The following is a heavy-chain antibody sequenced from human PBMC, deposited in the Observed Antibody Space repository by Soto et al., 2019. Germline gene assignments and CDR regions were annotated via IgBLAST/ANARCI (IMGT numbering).Heavy chain of an antibody. CDR1: GASITSLYYY. J-gene: IGHJ4*02. V-gene: IGHV4-39*01. CDR3: ARRGWGSSSFFDY. Sequence: SETLSLTCTVSGASITSLYYYWGWIRQPPGKGLEWIGSSYHSGSTYYAPSLMSRVAMSVDTSKNQFSLKLNSVTAADTVVYYCARRGWGSSSFFDYWGQGTLVTVSS. D-gene: IGHD6-6*01. CDR2: SYHSGST.